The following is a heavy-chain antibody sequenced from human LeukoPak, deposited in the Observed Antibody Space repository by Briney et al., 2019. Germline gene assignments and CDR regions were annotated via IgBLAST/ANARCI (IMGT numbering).Heavy chain of an antibody. CDR3: ARAYYYYTDV. Sequence: PSETLSLTCAVYGGSFSGYYWSWIRQPPGKGLEWIGEINHSGSTNYNPSLESRATISVDKSKNQFSLKLNSVTAADTAVYYCARAYYYYTDVWGKGTTVSVSS. CDR1: GGSFSGYY. CDR2: INHSGST. J-gene: IGHJ6*03. V-gene: IGHV4-34*01.